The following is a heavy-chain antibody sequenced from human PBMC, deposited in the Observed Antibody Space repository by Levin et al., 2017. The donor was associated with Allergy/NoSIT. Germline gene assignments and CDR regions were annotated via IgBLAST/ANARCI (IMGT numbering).Heavy chain of an antibody. CDR3: AKDGSTST. CDR2: ITWNSGTV. J-gene: IGHJ5*02. D-gene: IGHD2-2*01. CDR1: GFTFDDYA. V-gene: IGHV3-9*01. Sequence: AGGSLRLSCAASGFTFDDYAMHWVRQAPGKGLEWVSGITWNSGTVAYADSVKGRFTISRDNAKNSLHLQMNSLRAEDTALYYCAKDGSTSTWGQGTLVTVSS.